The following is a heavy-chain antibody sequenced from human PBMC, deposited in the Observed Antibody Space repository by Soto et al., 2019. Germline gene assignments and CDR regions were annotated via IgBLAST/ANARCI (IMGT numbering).Heavy chain of an antibody. V-gene: IGHV3-30*18. CDR3: AKGFNYYGSGSYLYCYYMDV. CDR1: GFTFSSYG. CDR2: ISYDGSNK. D-gene: IGHD3-10*01. J-gene: IGHJ6*03. Sequence: QVQLVESGGGVVQPGRSLRLSCAASGFTFSSYGMHWVRQAPGKGLEWVAVISYDGSNKYYADSVKGRFTISRDNSKNALYLQMNSLRAEDTAVYYCAKGFNYYGSGSYLYCYYMDVWGKGTTVTVSS.